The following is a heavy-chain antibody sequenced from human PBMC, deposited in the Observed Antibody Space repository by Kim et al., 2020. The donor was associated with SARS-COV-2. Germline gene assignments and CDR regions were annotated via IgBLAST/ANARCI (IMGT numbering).Heavy chain of an antibody. CDR2: IYSGGST. CDR3: VRGEGIAVTGGVFPYYFDS. Sequence: GGSLRLSCAASGFTVSSNYMSWVRQAPGKGLEWVSIIYSGGSTYYADSVKGRFTISRDSSENTLYLQVNSLGAEDTAVYYCVRGEGIAVTGGVFPYYFDSWGQGTLVTVSS. CDR1: GFTVSSNY. J-gene: IGHJ4*02. D-gene: IGHD6-19*01. V-gene: IGHV3-53*01.